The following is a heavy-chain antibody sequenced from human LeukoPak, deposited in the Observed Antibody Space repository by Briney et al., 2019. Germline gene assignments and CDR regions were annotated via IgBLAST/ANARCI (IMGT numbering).Heavy chain of an antibody. D-gene: IGHD2-15*01. CDR2: ISAYNGNT. CDR1: GYTFTSYG. CDR3: ARDGYCSGGSCYSYYYYGMDV. V-gene: IGHV1-18*01. Sequence: GASAKVSCKASGYTFTSYGISWVRQAPGQGLEWMGWISAYNGNTNYAQKLQGRVTMTTDTSTSTAYMELRSLRSDGTAVYYCARDGYCSGGSCYSYYYYGMDVWGQGTTVTVSS. J-gene: IGHJ6*02.